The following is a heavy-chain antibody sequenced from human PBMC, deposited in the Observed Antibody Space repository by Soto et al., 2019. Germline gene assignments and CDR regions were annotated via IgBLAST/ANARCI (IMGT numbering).Heavy chain of an antibody. J-gene: IGHJ4*02. CDR1: GFTFSSYG. CDR2: IWYDGSNK. D-gene: IGHD5-12*01. CDR3: ARDISQNSGYDCYFDY. Sequence: HPGGSLRLSCAASGFTFSSYGMHWVRQAPGKGLGWVAVIWYDGSNKYYADSVKGRFTISRDNSKDTLYLQMNSLRAEDTAVYYCARDISQNSGYDCYFDYWGQGTLVTVSS. V-gene: IGHV3-33*01.